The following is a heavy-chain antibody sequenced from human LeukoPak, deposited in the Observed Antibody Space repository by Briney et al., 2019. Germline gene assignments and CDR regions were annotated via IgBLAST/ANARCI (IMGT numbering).Heavy chain of an antibody. J-gene: IGHJ4*02. V-gene: IGHV1-46*01. D-gene: IGHD6-13*01. CDR3: AREGVAGTGLDY. CDR1: GYTFSIYN. Sequence: ASVRVSCKASGYTFSIYNMHWVRQAPGQGLEWMGIINPSGGTSYAQKLQGRITMTRDTSTVCMELSSLRSEDTAFYYCAREGVAGTGLDYWGQGTLVTVSS. CDR2: INPSGGT.